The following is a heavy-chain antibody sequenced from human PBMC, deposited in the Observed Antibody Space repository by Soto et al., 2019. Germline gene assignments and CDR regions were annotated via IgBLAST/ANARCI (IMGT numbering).Heavy chain of an antibody. J-gene: IGHJ6*03. CDR3: GGGDVFWGGMDV. CDR2: INAGNGNT. D-gene: IGHD3-3*01. CDR1: GYTFTNYA. V-gene: IGHV1-3*01. Sequence: ASVKVSCKASGYTFTNYAMHWVRQAPGQRLEWMGWINAGNGNTKYSQKFQGRVTITRDTSASTAYMELSSLRFEDTAMYYCGGGDVFWGGMDVWGKGPTLTVS.